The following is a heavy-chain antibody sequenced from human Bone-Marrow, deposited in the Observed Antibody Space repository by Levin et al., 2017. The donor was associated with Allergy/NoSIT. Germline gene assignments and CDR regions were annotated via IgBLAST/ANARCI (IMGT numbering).Heavy chain of an antibody. D-gene: IGHD5-18*01. CDR3: ARLGTAMSSDY. CDR2: IYYSGST. J-gene: IGHJ4*02. V-gene: IGHV4-39*01. CDR1: GGSISSSSYY. Sequence: TGGSLRLSCTVSGGSISSSSYYWGWIRQPPGKGLEWIGSIYYSGSTYYNPSLKSRVTISVDTSKNQFSLKLSSVTAADTAVYYCARLGTAMSSDYWGQGTLVTVSS.